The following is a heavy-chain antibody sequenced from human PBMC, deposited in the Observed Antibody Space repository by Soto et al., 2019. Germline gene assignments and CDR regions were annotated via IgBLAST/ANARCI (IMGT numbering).Heavy chain of an antibody. J-gene: IGHJ6*02. CDR2: ISGSGGST. D-gene: IGHD4-17*01. Sequence: GGSLRLSCAASGCTFISYAMNWVRQAPGKGLEWVSAISGSGGSTYYADSVKGRFTISRDNSKNTLYLQMNSLRAEDTAVYYCAKDPNGDYFLDYYYGMDVWGQGTTVTVSS. CDR1: GCTFISYA. V-gene: IGHV3-23*01. CDR3: AKDPNGDYFLDYYYGMDV.